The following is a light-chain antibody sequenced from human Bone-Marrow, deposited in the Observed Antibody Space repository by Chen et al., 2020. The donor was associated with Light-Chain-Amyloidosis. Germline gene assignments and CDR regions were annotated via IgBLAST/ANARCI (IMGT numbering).Light chain of an antibody. J-gene: IGKJ2*01. Sequence: EIVMTQSPATLSVSPGESVTLSCRASQSINSDLAWYQQKPGQAPSLLIYRASIRATGIPARFSGSGSGTEFTLTISSLQSEDFAVYYCQQYNNWPPYTFGQGTKLEIK. CDR3: QQYNNWPPYT. CDR1: QSINSD. V-gene: IGKV3-15*01. CDR2: RAS.